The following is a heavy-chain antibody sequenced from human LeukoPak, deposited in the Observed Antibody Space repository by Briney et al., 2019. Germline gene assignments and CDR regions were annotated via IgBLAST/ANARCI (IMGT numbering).Heavy chain of an antibody. CDR3: ARVMTTYNWFDP. J-gene: IGHJ5*02. D-gene: IGHD4-11*01. Sequence: GASVKVSCKASGYTFTSYYMHWVRQAPGQGLEWMGIINPSGGSTSYAQKFQGRVTMTRDMSTSTVYMELSSLRSEDTAVYYCARVMTTYNWFDPWGQGTLVTVSS. CDR1: GYTFTSYY. CDR2: INPSGGST. V-gene: IGHV1-46*01.